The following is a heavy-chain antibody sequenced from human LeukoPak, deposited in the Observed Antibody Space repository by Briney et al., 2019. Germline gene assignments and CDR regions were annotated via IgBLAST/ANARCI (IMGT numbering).Heavy chain of an antibody. J-gene: IGHJ4*02. Sequence: GGSLRLSCPASGFTFSSYAMSWVRQAPGKGLEWVSSISDSGSSTYYADSVKGRFTISRDNSKNTLYLQMNSLRVEDTAVYYCAKTPGGYYDILTGYHPFDYWGQGTLVTVPS. D-gene: IGHD3-9*01. V-gene: IGHV3-23*01. CDR3: AKTPGGYYDILTGYHPFDY. CDR2: ISDSGSST. CDR1: GFTFSSYA.